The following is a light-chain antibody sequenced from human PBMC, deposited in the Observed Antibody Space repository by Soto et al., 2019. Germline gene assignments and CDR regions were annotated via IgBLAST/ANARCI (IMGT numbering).Light chain of an antibody. CDR3: HQYGTPRRT. V-gene: IGKV3-20*01. CDR2: STS. J-gene: IGKJ2*01. Sequence: EIVLTQSPGTQSLSPGEKATLSCRASQSVDSSYLAWYQQRPGQAPRLLIYSTSRRATGIPDRFSGRGSGTDFSLTLSRLEPEDFAVYYCHQYGTPRRTFGQGTKLEI. CDR1: QSVDSSY.